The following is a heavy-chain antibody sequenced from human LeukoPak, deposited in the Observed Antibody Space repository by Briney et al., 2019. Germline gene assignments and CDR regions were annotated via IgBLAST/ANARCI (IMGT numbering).Heavy chain of an antibody. CDR1: GYTLTELS. V-gene: IGHV1-18*01. J-gene: IGHJ4*02. CDR3: ARDSVDGSGTYYNDSPDY. CDR2: ISAYNGNT. D-gene: IGHD3-10*01. Sequence: ASVKVSCKVSGYTLTELSMHWVRQAPGQGLEWMAWISAYNGNTDYAQNLRGRVTMTTDTSTSTAYMELRSLRSDDTAVYYCARDSVDGSGTYYNDSPDYWGQGTLVTVSS.